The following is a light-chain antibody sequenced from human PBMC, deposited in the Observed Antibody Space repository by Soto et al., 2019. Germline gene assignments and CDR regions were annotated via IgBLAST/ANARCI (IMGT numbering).Light chain of an antibody. Sequence: EIVLTQSPATLSLSPGERATLSCRASQSVSSYLAWYQQKPGQAPRLLIYDASNRATGIPARFSGSGSGTDFTLTISSLEPEDFAVYYCQQRRGTFGGGTKV. CDR2: DAS. CDR1: QSVSSY. CDR3: QQRRGT. J-gene: IGKJ4*01. V-gene: IGKV3-11*01.